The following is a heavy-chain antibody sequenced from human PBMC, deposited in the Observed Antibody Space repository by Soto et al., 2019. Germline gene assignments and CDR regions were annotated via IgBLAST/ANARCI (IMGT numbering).Heavy chain of an antibody. CDR1: GFTFSSYW. CDR3: ARDARGYCISTSCYDDAFDI. V-gene: IGHV3-7*01. CDR2: IKQDGSEK. D-gene: IGHD2-2*01. J-gene: IGHJ3*02. Sequence: PGGSLRLSCAASGFTFSSYWMSWVRQAPGKGLEWVANIKQDGSEKYYVDSVKGRFTISRDNAKNSLYLQMNSLRAEDTAVYYCARDARGYCISTSCYDDAFDIWGQGTMVTVSS.